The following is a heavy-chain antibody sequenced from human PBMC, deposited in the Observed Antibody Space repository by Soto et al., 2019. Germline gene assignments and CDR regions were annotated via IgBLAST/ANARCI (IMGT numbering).Heavy chain of an antibody. CDR2: ISSSGSTI. CDR1: GGSISSGGYY. D-gene: IGHD1-7*01. CDR3: ARDGKYNWNSRTAFDI. Sequence: LSLTCTVSGGSISSGGYYMSWIRQAPGKGLEWVSYISSSGSTIYYADSVKGRFTISRDNAKNSLYLQMNSLRAEDTAVYYCARDGKYNWNSRTAFDIWGQGTMVTVSS. J-gene: IGHJ3*02. V-gene: IGHV3-11*01.